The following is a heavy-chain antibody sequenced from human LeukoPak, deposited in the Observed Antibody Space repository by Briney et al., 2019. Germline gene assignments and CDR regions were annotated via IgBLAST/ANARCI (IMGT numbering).Heavy chain of an antibody. CDR1: GFTFSSYS. J-gene: IGHJ6*03. Sequence: GGSLRLSCAASGFTFSSYSMNWVRQAPGKGLEWVSYISSSGTTIYYADSVKGRFTISRDNAKNSLYLQMSSLRAEDTAVYYCARDRYNYYYYMDVWGKGTTVTVSS. CDR3: ARDRYNYYYYMDV. CDR2: ISSSGTTI. V-gene: IGHV3-48*04.